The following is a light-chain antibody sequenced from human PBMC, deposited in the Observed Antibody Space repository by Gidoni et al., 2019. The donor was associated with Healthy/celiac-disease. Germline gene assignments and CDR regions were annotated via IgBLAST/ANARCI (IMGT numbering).Light chain of an antibody. CDR3: QQLTY. CDR2: AAS. V-gene: IGKV1-9*01. J-gene: IGKJ4*01. Sequence: DIQLTQSPSFLSASVGDRVTITCRASQGISSYLAWYQQKPGKAPKLLIYAASTLQSGVPSRFSGSGSGTEFTLTISSLQPEDFATYYCQQLTYFXGXTKVXIK. CDR1: QGISSY.